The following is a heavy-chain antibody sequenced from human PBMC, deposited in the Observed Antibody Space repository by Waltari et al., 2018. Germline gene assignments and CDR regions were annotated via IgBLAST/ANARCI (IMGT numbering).Heavy chain of an antibody. V-gene: IGHV3-33*01. J-gene: IGHJ3*02. CDR1: GFTFTNHG. CDR3: ARGDGGSGLGASDI. Sequence: QVQLVESGGGVVHSGRSLRLSCVGSGFTFTNHGMNWVRQAPGKGLGWVAVRWYDGSNKKYVDSVKGRFTISRDNSKNTMYLEMNRLRAEDTAVYFCARGDGGSGLGASDIWGQGTMVTVSS. D-gene: IGHD3-3*01. CDR2: RWYDGSNK.